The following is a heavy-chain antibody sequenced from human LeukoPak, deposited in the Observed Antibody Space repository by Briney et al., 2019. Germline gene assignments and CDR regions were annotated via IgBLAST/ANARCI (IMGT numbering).Heavy chain of an antibody. CDR2: ISGSGGST. CDR1: GFTFSSYA. V-gene: IGHV3-23*01. D-gene: IGHD3-3*01. CDR3: AKDILRFLEWLPAERGFDY. Sequence: GGSLRLSCAASGFTFSSYAMSWVRQAPGKGLDWVSAISGSGGSTYYADSVKGRFTISRDNSKNTLYLQMNSLRAEDTAVYYCAKDILRFLEWLPAERGFDYWGRGTLVTVSS. J-gene: IGHJ4*02.